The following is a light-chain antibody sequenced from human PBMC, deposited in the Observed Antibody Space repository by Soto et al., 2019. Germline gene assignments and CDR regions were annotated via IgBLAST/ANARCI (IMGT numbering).Light chain of an antibody. CDR1: SSDVGGSDY. CDR3: SSYTSSNALEV. Sequence: QSALNQPASVSGSPGQSITISCTGTSSDVGGSDYVSWYQHHPHRAPKLLIYEVSYRPSGVSDRFSGSKYGNTASLTISGLQAEDEADYYCSSYTSSNALEVFGIGTKLTVL. CDR2: EVS. V-gene: IGLV2-14*01. J-gene: IGLJ1*01.